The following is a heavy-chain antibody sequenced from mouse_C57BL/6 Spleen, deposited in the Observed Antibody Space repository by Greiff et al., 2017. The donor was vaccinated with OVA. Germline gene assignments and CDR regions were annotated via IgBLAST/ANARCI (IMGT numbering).Heavy chain of an antibody. CDR1: GYAFTNYL. V-gene: IGHV1-54*01. J-gene: IGHJ2*01. Sequence: QVQLQQSGAELVRPGTSVKVSCKASGYAFTNYLIEWVKQRPGQGLEWIGVINPGSGGTNYNEKFKGKATLTADKSSSTAYMQLSSLTSEDSAVYCCARGVTWDYFDDWGQGTTLTVSS. D-gene: IGHD4-1*01. CDR2: INPGSGGT. CDR3: ARGVTWDYFDD.